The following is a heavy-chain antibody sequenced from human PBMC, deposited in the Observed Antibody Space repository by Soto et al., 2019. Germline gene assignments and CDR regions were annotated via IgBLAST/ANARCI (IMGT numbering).Heavy chain of an antibody. CDR2: IIPIFGTA. J-gene: IGHJ4*02. Sequence: QVQLVQSGAEVKKPGSSVKVSCKASGGTFSSYAISWVRQAPGQGLEWMGGIIPIFGTANYAQKFQGRVTITEDESTRTAYMELSSLRSEDTAVYYCARVGEQKVGATSSHDDYSGQGTLVTVSS. CDR3: ARVGEQKVGATSSHDDY. D-gene: IGHD1-26*01. CDR1: GGTFSSYA. V-gene: IGHV1-69*12.